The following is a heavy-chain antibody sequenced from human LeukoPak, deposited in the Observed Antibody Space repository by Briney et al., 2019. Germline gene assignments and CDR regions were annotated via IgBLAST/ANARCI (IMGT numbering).Heavy chain of an antibody. Sequence: ASVKVSCKASGYTFTGYYMHWVRQAPGQGLEWMGWINPNSGGTNYAQKFQGRVTMTRDTSISTAYMELSRLRSDDTAVYYCARAPLLAWFGENHDYWGQGTLVTVSS. CDR1: GYTFTGYY. CDR2: INPNSGGT. V-gene: IGHV1-2*02. D-gene: IGHD3-10*01. J-gene: IGHJ4*02. CDR3: ARAPLLAWFGENHDY.